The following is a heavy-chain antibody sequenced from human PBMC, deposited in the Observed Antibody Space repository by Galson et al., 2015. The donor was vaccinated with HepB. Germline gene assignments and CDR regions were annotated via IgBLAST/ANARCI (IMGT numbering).Heavy chain of an antibody. CDR2: IIPILGIA. Sequence: SVKVSCKASGGTFSSYTISWVRQAPGQGLEWMGRIIPILGIANYAQKFQGRVTITADKSTSTAYMELSSLRSEDTAVYYCARCPPWSGDAFDIWGQGTMVTVSS. J-gene: IGHJ3*02. CDR3: ARCPPWSGDAFDI. CDR1: GGTFSSYT. D-gene: IGHD2-15*01. V-gene: IGHV1-69*02.